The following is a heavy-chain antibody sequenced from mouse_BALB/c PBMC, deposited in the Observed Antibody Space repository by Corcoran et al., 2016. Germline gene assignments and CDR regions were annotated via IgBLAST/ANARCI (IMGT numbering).Heavy chain of an antibody. V-gene: IGHV9-1*02. CDR2: INTYTGEP. Sequence: QIQLVQSGPELKKPGETVKISCKASGYTFTNYGMNWVKQAPGKGLKWMGWINTYTGEPTYADDFKGRFAFSLETSSSTAYLQINNLKNEDMATYFCARDDYYEGVWFAYWGQGTVVTVS. D-gene: IGHD2-3*01. CDR3: ARDDYYEGVWFAY. J-gene: IGHJ3*01. CDR1: GYTFTNYG.